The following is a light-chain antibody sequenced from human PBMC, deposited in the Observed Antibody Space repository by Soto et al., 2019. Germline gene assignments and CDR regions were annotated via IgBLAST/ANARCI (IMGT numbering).Light chain of an antibody. CDR1: QSVRRH. V-gene: IGKV3-11*01. CDR3: QQSSNWPPEIT. Sequence: EIAMTQSPATVSVSLGETVTLSCLASQSVRRHLAWYQQRPGLAPRLLIYDSSSRATGIPDRFSGSGSGTDFTLTISSLESEDFAVYYCQQSSNWPPEITFGQGTRLEI. CDR2: DSS. J-gene: IGKJ5*01.